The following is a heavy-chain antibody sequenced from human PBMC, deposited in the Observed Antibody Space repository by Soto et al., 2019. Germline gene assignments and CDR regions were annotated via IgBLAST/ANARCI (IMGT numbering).Heavy chain of an antibody. CDR1: GFTFSSYG. CDR3: ARDRGYHYYGMDV. V-gene: IGHV3-33*01. Sequence: QVQLVDSGGGVVQPGRSLRLSCAASGFTFSSYGMHWVRQAPDKGLEWVAVIRYDGSYYSYADSVKGRFTISRDNSKNTLYLQMNSLRAEDTAVYYCARDRGYHYYGMDVWGQGTTVTVSS. J-gene: IGHJ6*02. CDR2: IRYDGSYY.